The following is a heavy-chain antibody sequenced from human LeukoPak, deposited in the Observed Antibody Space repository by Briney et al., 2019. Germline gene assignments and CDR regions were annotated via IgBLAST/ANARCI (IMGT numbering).Heavy chain of an antibody. CDR2: INWKSNNI. CDR1: GFTLCDYA. CDR3: ARDRAGYCYAMDV. V-gene: IGHV3-9*01. J-gene: IGHJ6*02. D-gene: IGHD6-13*01. Sequence: PVGTLRLSCALSGFTLCDYALHFVPEAPGPGLEWFAGINWKSNNIGYADSVKGRFTISRDNAKNSLYLQMNSLRTEDTVLYCCARDRAGYCYAMDVWGQGTSVTVSS.